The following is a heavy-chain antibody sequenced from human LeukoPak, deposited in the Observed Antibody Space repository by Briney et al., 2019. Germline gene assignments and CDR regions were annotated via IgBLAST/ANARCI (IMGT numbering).Heavy chain of an antibody. CDR1: GYTFTDYT. V-gene: IGHV1-3*01. J-gene: IGHJ4*02. D-gene: IGHD3-22*01. CDR2: INGGSGNT. CDR3: ANPRYDSSGYYYVD. Sequence: GASVKVSCKASGYTFTDYTMHWLRQAPGQGLDWMGWINGGSGNTKYSPEFQGRVTITRDTSASTAYMELGSLRSEDTAVYYCANPRYDSSGYYYVDWGQGTLVTVSS.